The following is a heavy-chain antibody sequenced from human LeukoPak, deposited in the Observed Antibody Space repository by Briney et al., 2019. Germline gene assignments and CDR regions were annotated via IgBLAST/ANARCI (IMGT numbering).Heavy chain of an antibody. J-gene: IGHJ4*02. V-gene: IGHV3-23*01. Sequence: GGSLRLSCAASGFTFSSYAMSWVRQAPGKGLEWVSATSGSGGSTYYADSVKGRFTISRDNSKNTLYLQMNSLRAEDTAVYYCAKGLSGWPSPFDYWGQGTLVTVSS. CDR2: TSGSGGST. CDR1: GFTFSSYA. CDR3: AKGLSGWPSPFDY. D-gene: IGHD6-19*01.